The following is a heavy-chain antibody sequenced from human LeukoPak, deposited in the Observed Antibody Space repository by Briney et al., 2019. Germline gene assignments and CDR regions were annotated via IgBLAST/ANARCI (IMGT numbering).Heavy chain of an antibody. V-gene: IGHV3-23*01. J-gene: IGHJ4*02. CDR1: GFAFGSEA. Sequence: GGSLRLSCEVSGFAFGSEAMSWVRQSPARGLEWVASISPGGGTIYYADYVKDRFTISRDNSNNMLYVQMNSLRAEDTAVYYCAKVRSGSANWALRIFDNWGQGTLVTVSS. CDR2: ISPGGGTI. CDR3: AKVRSGSANWALRIFDN. D-gene: IGHD1-1*01.